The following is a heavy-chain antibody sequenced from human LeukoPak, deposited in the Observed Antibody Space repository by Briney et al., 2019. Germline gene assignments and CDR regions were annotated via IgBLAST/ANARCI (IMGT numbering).Heavy chain of an antibody. J-gene: IGHJ4*02. Sequence: PSETLSLTCAVSGGSFSGHYWSWIRQPPGMGLEWIGEINHSGSTNYNPSLKSRVTISVDTSKNQFSLKLNSVTAADTAVYFCASSKKGGSSGYWGQGTLVTVSS. V-gene: IGHV4-34*01. CDR1: GGSFSGHY. D-gene: IGHD2-15*01. CDR2: INHSGST. CDR3: ASSKKGGSSGY.